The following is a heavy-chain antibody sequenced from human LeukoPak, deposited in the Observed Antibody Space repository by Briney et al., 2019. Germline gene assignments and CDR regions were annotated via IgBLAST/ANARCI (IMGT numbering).Heavy chain of an antibody. CDR2: ISAFNGET. V-gene: IGHV1-18*01. D-gene: IGHD3-16*01. CDR1: GYTFTSHG. Sequence: ASVKVSCKPYGYTFTSHGISWVRQAPGQGLEWMGWISAFNGETHYAQNLQGRVTMTTDTSTSTAYMELRSLRSGDTAVYYCASTLGGWGQGTLVTVSS. CDR3: ASTLGG. J-gene: IGHJ4*02.